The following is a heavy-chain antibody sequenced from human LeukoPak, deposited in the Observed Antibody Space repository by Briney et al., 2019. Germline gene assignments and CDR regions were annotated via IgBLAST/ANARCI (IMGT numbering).Heavy chain of an antibody. Sequence: GGSLRLSCTASGCTYSIYGIHWVRQAPGKGLEWVAFIRSDGSNKYYADSVKRRFTISRENSKMTQYIEMISLSVEYTAVYYSAKVFLRYVDWQMEYWGQGTLVTVSS. CDR1: GCTYSIYG. V-gene: IGHV3-30*02. CDR3: AKVFLRYVDWQMEY. D-gene: IGHD3-9*01. CDR2: IRSDGSNK. J-gene: IGHJ4*02.